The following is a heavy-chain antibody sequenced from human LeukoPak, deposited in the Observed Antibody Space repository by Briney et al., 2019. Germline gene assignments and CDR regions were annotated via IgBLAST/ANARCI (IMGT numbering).Heavy chain of an antibody. CDR3: AKGGSGNTGYLEY. J-gene: IGHJ4*02. CDR2: ISYDGSDK. V-gene: IGHV3-30*18. D-gene: IGHD3-16*01. Sequence: GRSLRLSCEASGFTFSTYDMHWVRQAPGKGLEWVAIISYDGSDKYYADSVKGRFTISRDNSKNTLYLQMTSLRAEDTAVYYCAKGGSGNTGYLEYWGLGTLVTVSS. CDR1: GFTFSTYD.